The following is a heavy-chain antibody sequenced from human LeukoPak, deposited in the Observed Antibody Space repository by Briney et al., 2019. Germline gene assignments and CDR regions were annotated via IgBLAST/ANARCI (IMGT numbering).Heavy chain of an antibody. J-gene: IGHJ6*03. D-gene: IGHD3-3*01. CDR2: ISAYNGNT. CDR3: ARSVEVGITIFGVVIPPHMDV. V-gene: IGHV1-18*04. CDR1: GYTFTSYY. Sequence: ASVKVSCKASGYTFTSYYMHWVRQAPGQGLEWMGWISAYNGNTNYAQKLQGRVTMTTDTSTSTAYMELRSLRSDDTAVYYCARSVEVGITIFGVVIPPHMDVWGKGTTVTVSS.